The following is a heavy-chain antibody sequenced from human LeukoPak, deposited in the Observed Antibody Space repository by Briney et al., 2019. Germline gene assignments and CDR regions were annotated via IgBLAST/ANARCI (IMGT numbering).Heavy chain of an antibody. Sequence: SQTLSLTCAISRDSVYSNSAAWNWIRQAPSRGLEWLGRTYYRSKWYNDYAVSVKSRITINPDTSKNQFSLQLNSVTPEDTAVYYCARLAAAAPNYYMDVWGKGTTVTVSS. D-gene: IGHD6-13*01. J-gene: IGHJ6*03. CDR1: RDSVYSNSAA. CDR2: TYYRSKWYN. CDR3: ARLAAAAPNYYMDV. V-gene: IGHV6-1*01.